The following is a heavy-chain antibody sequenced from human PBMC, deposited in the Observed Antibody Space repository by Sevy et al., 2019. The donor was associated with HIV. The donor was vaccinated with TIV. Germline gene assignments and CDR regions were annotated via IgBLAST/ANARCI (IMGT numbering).Heavy chain of an antibody. CDR3: ARGRVGHCIGGSCPWHFDY. Sequence: ASVKVSCKASGVTFSSYAFTWVRQAPGQGLEWMGWIIPIFGTTNYAQNFQGRVTLTADESTSTAYMELSSLRFEDTAVYYCARGRVGHCIGGSCPWHFDYWGQGTLVTVSS. CDR1: GVTFSSYA. CDR2: IIPIFGTT. V-gene: IGHV1-69*13. D-gene: IGHD2-15*01. J-gene: IGHJ4*02.